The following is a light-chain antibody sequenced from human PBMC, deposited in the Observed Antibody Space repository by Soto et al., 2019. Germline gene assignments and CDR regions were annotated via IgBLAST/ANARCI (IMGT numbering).Light chain of an antibody. CDR1: SGSIANNY. V-gene: IGLV6-57*04. Sequence: FMLTQPHSVSESPGKTVTISCTRSSGSIANNYMQWYQQRPGSAPTTVIFENNQRPSGVPDRFSGSTDGSSNSASLTISGLQTEDEADYYCQSYDSSFVVFGGGTKLTVL. CDR3: QSYDSSFVV. J-gene: IGLJ2*01. CDR2: ENN.